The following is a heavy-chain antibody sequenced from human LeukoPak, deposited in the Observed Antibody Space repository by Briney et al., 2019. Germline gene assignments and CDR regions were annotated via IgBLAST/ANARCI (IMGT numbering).Heavy chain of an antibody. V-gene: IGHV3-30*02. CDR3: ANGVNIVVVPAAIRTEGY. Sequence: GGSLRLSCAASGFTFSSYGMHWVRQAPGKGLEWVAFIRYDGSNKYYADSVKGRFTISRDNSKNTLYLQMNSLRAEDTAVYYCANGVNIVVVPAAIRTEGYWGQGTLVTVSS. J-gene: IGHJ4*02. CDR2: IRYDGSNK. D-gene: IGHD2-2*02. CDR1: GFTFSSYG.